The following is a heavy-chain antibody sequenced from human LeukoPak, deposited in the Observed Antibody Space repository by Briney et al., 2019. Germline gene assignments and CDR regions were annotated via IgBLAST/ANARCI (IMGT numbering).Heavy chain of an antibody. V-gene: IGHV3-74*01. D-gene: IGHD1-26*01. CDR3: ARPVSWDLFDP. CDR2: INSDGSST. J-gene: IGHJ5*02. CDR1: GFIFSGFW. Sequence: GGSLRLSGAASGFIFSGFWMDWVRQAPGKGLVWVSRINSDGSSTWYADSVKGRFTITRDNAKNTLYLQMISLKAADTAVYYSARPVSWDLFDPWGQGTLVTVSS.